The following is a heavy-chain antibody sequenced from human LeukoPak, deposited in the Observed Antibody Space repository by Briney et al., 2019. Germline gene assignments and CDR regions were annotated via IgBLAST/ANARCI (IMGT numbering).Heavy chain of an antibody. CDR1: GYTFTSYY. Sequence: ASVKVSCKASGYTFTSYYMHWVRQAPGQGLEWMGIINPSGGSTSYAQKFQGRVTMTRDTSISTAYMELSRLRSDDTAVYYCARDQSYGGNSAFTFDYWGQGTLVTVSS. CDR3: ARDQSYGGNSAFTFDY. V-gene: IGHV1-46*01. CDR2: INPSGGST. J-gene: IGHJ4*02. D-gene: IGHD4-23*01.